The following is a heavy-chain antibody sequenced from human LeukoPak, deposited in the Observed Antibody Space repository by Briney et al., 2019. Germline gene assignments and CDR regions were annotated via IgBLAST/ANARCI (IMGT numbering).Heavy chain of an antibody. D-gene: IGHD1-26*01. CDR3: ATTTSGGDAFDI. CDR2: INHSGST. V-gene: IGHV4-34*01. CDR1: GGSFSGYY. Sequence: SETLSLTCAVYGGSFSGYYWSWIRQPPGKGLEWIGEINHSGSTNYNPSLKSRVTISVDTSKNQFSLKLSSVTAADTAVYYCATTTSGGDAFDIWGQGTVVTVSS. J-gene: IGHJ3*02.